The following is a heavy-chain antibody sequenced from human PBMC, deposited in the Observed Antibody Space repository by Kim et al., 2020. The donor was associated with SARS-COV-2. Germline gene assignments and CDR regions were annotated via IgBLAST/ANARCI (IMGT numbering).Heavy chain of an antibody. Sequence: GGSLRLSCATSGFTFSAYDMNWVRQAPGKGLEWLSFITKRSTTIYYADSVEGRFTISRDNAKNSLFLQMNSLRDEDTALYYCVRDRMGGAFDMWGQGTRV. CDR2: ITKRSTTI. V-gene: IGHV3-48*02. CDR1: GFTFSAYD. J-gene: IGHJ3*02. CDR3: VRDRMGGAFDM. D-gene: IGHD3-16*01.